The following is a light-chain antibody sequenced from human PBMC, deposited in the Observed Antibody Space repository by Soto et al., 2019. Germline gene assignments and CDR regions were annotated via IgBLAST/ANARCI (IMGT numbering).Light chain of an antibody. CDR2: KVS. CDR1: QSLVNSDGNTY. V-gene: IGKV2-30*01. Sequence: DVVMTQSPLSLPVTLGQPASISCRSSQSLVNSDGNTYLNWFQQRPGQSPRRLIYKVSNRDSGVPDRFSCSGSGTDVTLKISRVEAEDVGVYYCMQGTHWPWTFGQGTKVEIK. CDR3: MQGTHWPWT. J-gene: IGKJ1*01.